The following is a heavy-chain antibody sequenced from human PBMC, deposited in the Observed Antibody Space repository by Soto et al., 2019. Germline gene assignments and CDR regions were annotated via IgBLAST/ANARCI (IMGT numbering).Heavy chain of an antibody. D-gene: IGHD1-20*01. CDR3: AHINWNDPLDY. CDR2: IYWDDDK. V-gene: IGHV2-5*02. CDR1: GFSLSTSGVG. Sequence: QITLKESGPTLVKPTQTLTLTCTFSGFSLSTSGVGVGWIRQPPGKALEWLALIYWDDDKRYSPSLKGRLTITKDTSKNQVVLTMTNMDPVDTATYYCAHINWNDPLDYWGQGTLVTVSS. J-gene: IGHJ4*02.